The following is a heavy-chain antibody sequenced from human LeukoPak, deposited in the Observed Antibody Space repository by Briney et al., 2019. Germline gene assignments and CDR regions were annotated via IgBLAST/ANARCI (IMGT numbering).Heavy chain of an antibody. CDR1: GYTFTSYG. CDR3: ARVNCSGGSCYSDFDY. V-gene: IGHV1-8*02. Sequence: ASVKVSCKASGYTFTSYGISWVRQAPGQGLEWMGWMNPNSGNTGYAQKFQGRVTMTRNTSISTVYMELSSLRSEDTAVYFCARVNCSGGSCYSDFDYWGQGTLVTVSS. CDR2: MNPNSGNT. J-gene: IGHJ4*02. D-gene: IGHD2-15*01.